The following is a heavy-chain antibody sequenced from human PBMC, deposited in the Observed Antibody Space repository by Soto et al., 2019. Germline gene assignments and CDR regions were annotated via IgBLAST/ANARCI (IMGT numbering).Heavy chain of an antibody. CDR1: GFTFSSYS. CDR3: ARERSLWFGELFAFDI. Sequence: PGGSLRLSCAASGFTFSSYSMNWVRQAPGKGLEWVSYISSSSTIYYTDSVKGRFTISRDNAKNSLYLQMNSLRAEDTAVYYCARERSLWFGELFAFDIWGQGKMVNVS. J-gene: IGHJ3*02. D-gene: IGHD3-10*01. V-gene: IGHV3-48*01. CDR2: ISSSSTI.